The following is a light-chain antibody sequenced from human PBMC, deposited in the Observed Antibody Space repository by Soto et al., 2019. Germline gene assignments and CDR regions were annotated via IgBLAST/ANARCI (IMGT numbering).Light chain of an antibody. CDR3: QQYNNWPRT. V-gene: IGKV3-15*01. Sequence: EIVMTQSPATLSVSPGDRATLSCRASQSVSSNFAWYQQKPGQAPRLLIYGASTRATGIPARFSGSGSGTEFTLTISSLQYEDFAVYYCQQYNNWPRTFGQGTKVEIK. CDR1: QSVSSN. CDR2: GAS. J-gene: IGKJ1*01.